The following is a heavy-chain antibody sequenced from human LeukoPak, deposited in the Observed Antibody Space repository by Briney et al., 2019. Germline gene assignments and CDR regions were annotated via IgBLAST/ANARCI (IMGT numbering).Heavy chain of an antibody. Sequence: PSETLSLTCAVSGGSISSGGYSWSWIRQPPGKGLEWIGYIYHSGSTYYNPFLKSRVTISVDRSKNQFSLKLSSVTAADTAVYYCARVLVGAIDYWGQGTLVTVSS. D-gene: IGHD1-26*01. CDR3: ARVLVGAIDY. V-gene: IGHV4-30-2*01. J-gene: IGHJ4*02. CDR1: GGSISSGGYS. CDR2: IYHSGST.